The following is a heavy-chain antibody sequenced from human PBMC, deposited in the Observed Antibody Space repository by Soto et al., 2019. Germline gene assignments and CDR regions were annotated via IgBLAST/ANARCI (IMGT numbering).Heavy chain of an antibody. Sequence: GASVKVSCKASGYTFTGYYMHWVRQAPGQGLEWMGWINPNSGGTNYAQKFQGRVTMTRDTSISTAYMELSRLRSDDTAVYYCARDVSSSWLNWFDPWGQGTLVTVSS. CDR3: ARDVSSSWLNWFDP. D-gene: IGHD6-13*01. CDR2: INPNSGGT. CDR1: GYTFTGYY. V-gene: IGHV1-2*02. J-gene: IGHJ5*02.